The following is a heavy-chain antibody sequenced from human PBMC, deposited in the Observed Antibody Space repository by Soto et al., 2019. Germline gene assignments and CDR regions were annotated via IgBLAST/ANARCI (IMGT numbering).Heavy chain of an antibody. CDR2: IWYDGSNK. CDR1: GFTFSSYG. D-gene: IGHD2-2*01. Sequence: AGGSLRLSCAASGFTFSSYGMHWVRQAPGKGLEWVAVIWYDGSNKYYADSVKGRFTISRDNSKNTLYLQMNSLRAEDTAVYYCARDGGREPAAMPRIDYYYYGMDVWGQGTTVTVSS. V-gene: IGHV3-33*01. CDR3: ARDGGREPAAMPRIDYYYYGMDV. J-gene: IGHJ6*02.